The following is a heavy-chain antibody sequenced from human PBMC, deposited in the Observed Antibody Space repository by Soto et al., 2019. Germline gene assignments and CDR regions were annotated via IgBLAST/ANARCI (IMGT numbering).Heavy chain of an antibody. J-gene: IGHJ6*02. CDR3: ARGRPNTVRVVRHYGMDV. V-gene: IGHV1-8*01. Sequence: QVQLVQSGAEVKKPGASVKVSCKASGYTFTSYDINWVRQATGQGLEWMGWMNPNSGNTGYAQKFQGRVTITRNTSISTDYMELSSLRSEDTAVYYCARGRPNTVRVVRHYGMDVWGQGTTVTVSS. D-gene: IGHD4-17*01. CDR1: GYTFTSYD. CDR2: MNPNSGNT.